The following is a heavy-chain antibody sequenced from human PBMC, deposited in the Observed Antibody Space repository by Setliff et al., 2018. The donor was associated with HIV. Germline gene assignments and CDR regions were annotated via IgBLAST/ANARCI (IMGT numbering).Heavy chain of an antibody. Sequence: KTSETLSLTCTISGGSFGVYRWSWIRQSAGRGLEWIGRIDSSETTDYKPSLTGRVAISVDTSRNQFSLRVTSVTAADTAVYFCARDRHSSGLGSYGPWGPGILVTVSS. CDR1: GGSFGVYR. CDR3: ARDRHSSGLGSYGP. D-gene: IGHD3-10*01. V-gene: IGHV4-4*07. J-gene: IGHJ5*02. CDR2: IDSSETT.